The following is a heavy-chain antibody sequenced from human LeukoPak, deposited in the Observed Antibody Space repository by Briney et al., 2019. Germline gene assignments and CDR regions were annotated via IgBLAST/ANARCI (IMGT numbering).Heavy chain of an antibody. CDR2: ISYVGSNK. V-gene: IGHV3-30*18. D-gene: IGHD6-19*01. CDR3: AKDVAVAVYYYYYYMDV. CDR1: GFTFSSYG. Sequence: GGSLRLSCAASGFTFSSYGMHWVRQAPGKGLEWVAVISYVGSNKYYADSVKGRFTISRDNSKNTLYLQMNSLRAEDTAVYYCAKDVAVAVYYYYYYMDVWGKGTTVTVSS. J-gene: IGHJ6*03.